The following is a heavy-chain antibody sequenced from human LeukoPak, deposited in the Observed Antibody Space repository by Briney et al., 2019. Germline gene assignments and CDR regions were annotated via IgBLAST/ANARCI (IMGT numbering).Heavy chain of an antibody. J-gene: IGHJ6*03. V-gene: IGHV1-2*02. CDR3: ARDSIVVVPAAIRWVYYYYYMDV. CDR1: GYTFTGYY. CDR2: INPNSGGT. D-gene: IGHD2-2*02. Sequence: ASVKVSCKASGYTFTGYYMHWVRQAPGQGLEWMGWINPNSGGTNYAQKFQGRVTMTRDTSISTAYMELSRLRSHDTAVYYCARDSIVVVPAAIRWVYYYYYMDVWGKGTTVTVSS.